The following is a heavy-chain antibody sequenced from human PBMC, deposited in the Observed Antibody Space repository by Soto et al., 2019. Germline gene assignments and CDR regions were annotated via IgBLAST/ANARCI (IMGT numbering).Heavy chain of an antibody. D-gene: IGHD4-17*01. CDR3: ARDSYGDYAFDY. CDR1: GFTFSSYS. V-gene: IGHV3-48*01. J-gene: IGHJ4*02. Sequence: EEQLVESGGGLVQPGGSLRLSCAASGFTFSSYSMNWVRQAPGKGLEWVSYISGSSSTIYYADSVKGRFTISRDTAKNSLYLQMNSLRAEDTAVYFCARDSYGDYAFDYWGQGTLVTVSS. CDR2: ISGSSSTI.